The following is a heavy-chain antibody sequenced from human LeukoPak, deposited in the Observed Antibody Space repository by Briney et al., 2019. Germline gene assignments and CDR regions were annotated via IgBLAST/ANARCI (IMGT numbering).Heavy chain of an antibody. Sequence: GRSLRLSCAASGFTFSNYIMHWVRQAPGKGLDWVAVIIENGSNQYYADSVKGRFTISRDNSKNTLFLQMNSLRGEDTAMYYCARVQGGGYRTADYWGQGTLVIVSS. J-gene: IGHJ4*02. CDR2: IIENGSNQ. V-gene: IGHV3-30*04. D-gene: IGHD6-19*01. CDR1: GFTFSNYI. CDR3: ARVQGGGYRTADY.